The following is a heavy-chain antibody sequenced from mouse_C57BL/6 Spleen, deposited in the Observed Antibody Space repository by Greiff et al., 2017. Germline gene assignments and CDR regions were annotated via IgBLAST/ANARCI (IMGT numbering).Heavy chain of an antibody. V-gene: IGHV1-55*01. CDR1: GYTFTSYW. Sequence: QVQLQQPGAELVKPGASVKMSCKASGYTFTSYWITWVKQRPGQGLEWIGDIYPGSGSTNYNEKFKSKATLTVDTSSSTAYMQLSSLTSEDSAVYYCARGGYSFYYFDYWCQGTTLTVSS. J-gene: IGHJ2*01. CDR2: IYPGSGST. CDR3: ARGGYSFYYFDY. D-gene: IGHD2-12*01.